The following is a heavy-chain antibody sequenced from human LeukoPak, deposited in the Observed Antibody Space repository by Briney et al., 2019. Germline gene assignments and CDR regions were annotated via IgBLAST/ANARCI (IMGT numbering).Heavy chain of an antibody. Sequence: SGGSLRLSCAASGFSFNDYSMSWVRQAPGKGLEWVSSITSGSTFIYYAVSVRGRFTISRDNAKNSLYLQMNSLRAEDTAVYYCARLGYSYGYGAFDIWGQGTMVTVSS. J-gene: IGHJ3*02. CDR1: GFSFNDYS. CDR3: ARLGYSYGYGAFDI. D-gene: IGHD5-18*01. V-gene: IGHV3-21*01. CDR2: ITSGSTFI.